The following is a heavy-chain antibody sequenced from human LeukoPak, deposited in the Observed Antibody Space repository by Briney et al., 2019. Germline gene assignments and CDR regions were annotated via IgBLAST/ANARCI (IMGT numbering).Heavy chain of an antibody. CDR1: GFTFSSYW. J-gene: IGHJ5*02. Sequence: GGSLRLSCAASGFTFSSYWMSWVRQAPGKGLEWVSSIDGSGGFTYYADSVKGRFTISRDNSKNTLYLQMNRLRAEDTAIYYCAKKPAGFDPWGQGTLVTVSS. CDR2: IDGSGGFT. D-gene: IGHD1-14*01. CDR3: AKKPAGFDP. V-gene: IGHV3-23*01.